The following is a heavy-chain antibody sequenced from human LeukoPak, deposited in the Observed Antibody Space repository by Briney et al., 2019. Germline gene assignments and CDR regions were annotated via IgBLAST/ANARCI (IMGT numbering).Heavy chain of an antibody. CDR1: GGSISYYY. D-gene: IGHD4-17*01. Sequence: SETLSLTCTVSGGSISYYYWSWIRQSPGKGLEWIGYIYYSGTTNYNPSLKSRVTISVDTSKNQFSLQLRSVTAADTAVYYCAREDPQTTVPEGMDVWGRGTTVTVSS. CDR2: IYYSGTT. V-gene: IGHV4-59*01. CDR3: AREDPQTTVPEGMDV. J-gene: IGHJ6*02.